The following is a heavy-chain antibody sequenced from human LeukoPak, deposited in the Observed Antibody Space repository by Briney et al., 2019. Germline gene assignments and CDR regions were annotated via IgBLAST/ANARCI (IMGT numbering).Heavy chain of an antibody. CDR2: ISSSGSTI. CDR1: GFTFSDYY. CDR3: ASVPIPINYYDSSGYPDC. J-gene: IGHJ4*02. Sequence: PGGSLRLSCAASGFTFSDYYMSWIRQAPGKGLEWVSYISSSGSTIYYADSVKGRFTISRDNAKNSLYLQMNSLRAEGTAVYYCASVPIPINYYDSSGYPDCWGQGTLVTVSS. D-gene: IGHD3-22*01. V-gene: IGHV3-11*01.